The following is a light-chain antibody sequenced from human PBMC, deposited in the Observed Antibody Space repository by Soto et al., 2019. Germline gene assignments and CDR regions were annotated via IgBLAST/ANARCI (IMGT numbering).Light chain of an antibody. CDR2: GAS. V-gene: IGKV3D-20*02. J-gene: IGKJ5*01. Sequence: EMVLTQSPGTLCLSPGERATRSCRASQSVGASYLAWYQQKPGQAPRLLINGASSRATGIPDRFSGSGSGTDFTLTISSLEPEDFAVYYCQQRSNWPLTFGQGTRLEI. CDR1: QSVGASY. CDR3: QQRSNWPLT.